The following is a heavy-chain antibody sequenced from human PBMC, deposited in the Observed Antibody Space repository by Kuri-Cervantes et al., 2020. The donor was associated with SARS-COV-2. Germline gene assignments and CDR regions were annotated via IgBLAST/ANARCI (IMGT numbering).Heavy chain of an antibody. D-gene: IGHD3-22*01. CDR3: ARGESPTTYYYDSNYYFDY. Sequence: SVKVSCKASGGTFSSYAISWVRQAPGQGLEWMGGIIPIFGTANYAQRFQGRVTITADESTSTAYMELSSLRSEDTAVYYCARGESPTTYYYDSNYYFDYWGQGTLVTVSS. V-gene: IGHV1-69*13. CDR2: IIPIFGTA. CDR1: GGTFSSYA. J-gene: IGHJ4*02.